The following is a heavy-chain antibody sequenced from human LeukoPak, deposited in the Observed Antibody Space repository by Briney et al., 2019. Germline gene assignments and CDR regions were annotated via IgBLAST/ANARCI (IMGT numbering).Heavy chain of an antibody. Sequence: SDTLSLTCTVSGGSISSSSYYWGWIRQPPGKGLEWIGSIYYSGSTYYNPSLKSRVTISVDTSKNQFSLKLSSVTAADTAVYYCARRAVAPDASDIWGQGTMVTVSS. J-gene: IGHJ3*02. CDR3: ARRAVAPDASDI. CDR1: GGSISSSSYY. CDR2: IYYSGST. D-gene: IGHD6-19*01. V-gene: IGHV4-39*01.